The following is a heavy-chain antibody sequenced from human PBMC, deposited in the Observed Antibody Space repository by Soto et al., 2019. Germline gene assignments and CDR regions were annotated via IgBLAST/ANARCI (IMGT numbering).Heavy chain of an antibody. V-gene: IGHV3-30-3*01. CDR2: ISYDGSNK. CDR1: GFTFSSYA. CDR3: ARDRPLDYYDSIFDY. J-gene: IGHJ4*02. Sequence: LRLSCAASGFTFSSYAMHWVRQAPGKGLEWVAVISYDGSNKYYADSVKGRFTISRDNSKNTLYLQMNSLRAEDTAVYYCARDRPLDYYDSIFDYWGQGTLVTVSS. D-gene: IGHD3-22*01.